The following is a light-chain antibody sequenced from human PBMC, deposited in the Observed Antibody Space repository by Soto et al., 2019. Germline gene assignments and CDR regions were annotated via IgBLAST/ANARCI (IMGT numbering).Light chain of an antibody. CDR2: DAS. V-gene: IGKV3-11*01. CDR1: QSVSSY. Sequence: PGERATLSCRASQSVSSYLAWYQQKPGQAPRLLIYDASNRATGIPARFSGSGSGTDFTLTISSLEPEDFAVYYCQQRSNWPSAWTFGQGTKVDIK. CDR3: QQRSNWPSAWT. J-gene: IGKJ1*01.